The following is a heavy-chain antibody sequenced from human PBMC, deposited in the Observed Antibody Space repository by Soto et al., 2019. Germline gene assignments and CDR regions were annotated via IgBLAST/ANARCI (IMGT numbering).Heavy chain of an antibody. CDR3: ARGDWGGVHPGTGHY. D-gene: IGHD3-16*01. CDR1: GFTFSSYS. Sequence: GGSLRLSCAASGFTFSSYSMNWVRQAPGKGLEWVSSISSSSSYIYYADSVKGRFTISRDNAKNSLYLQMNSLRAEDTAVYYCARGDWGGVHPGTGHYWGQGTLVTVSS. V-gene: IGHV3-21*01. J-gene: IGHJ4*02. CDR2: ISSSSSYI.